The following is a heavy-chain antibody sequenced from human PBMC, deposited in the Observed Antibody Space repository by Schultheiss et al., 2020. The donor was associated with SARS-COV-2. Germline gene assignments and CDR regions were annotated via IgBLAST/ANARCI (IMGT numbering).Heavy chain of an antibody. V-gene: IGHV4-59*08. CDR2: IYYSGST. Sequence: SQTLSLTCTVSGGSISSYYWSWIRQPPGKGLEWIGYIYYSGSTNYNPSLKSRVTISVDTSKNQFSLKLSSVTAADTAVYYCASQYSSSWSHYYYYGMDVWGQGTTVTVSS. CDR3: ASQYSSSWSHYYYYGMDV. CDR1: GGSISSYY. J-gene: IGHJ6*02. D-gene: IGHD6-13*01.